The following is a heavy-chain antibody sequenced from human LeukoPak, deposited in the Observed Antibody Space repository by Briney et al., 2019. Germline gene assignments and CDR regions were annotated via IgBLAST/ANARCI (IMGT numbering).Heavy chain of an antibody. J-gene: IGHJ4*02. Sequence: PGGSLRLSCAASGFTFSGFAMSWIRQAPGKGLEWVSSISRSGESTFYADSVRGRFTISRDNSKNTVSLQMESLRAEDTALYYCAKDHAVGSIDYWGQGTLVTVSS. D-gene: IGHD4-23*01. CDR3: AKDHAVGSIDY. CDR1: GFTFSGFA. V-gene: IGHV3-23*01. CDR2: ISRSGEST.